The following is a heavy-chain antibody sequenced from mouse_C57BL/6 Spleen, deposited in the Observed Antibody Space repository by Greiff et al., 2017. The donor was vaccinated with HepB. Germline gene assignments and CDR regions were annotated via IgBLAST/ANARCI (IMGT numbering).Heavy chain of an antibody. D-gene: IGHD2-4*01. CDR3: AREGDDYEAY. CDR1: GFTFSSYA. V-gene: IGHV5-4*01. CDR2: ISDGGSYT. Sequence: EVHLVESGGGLVKPGGSLKLSCAASGFTFSSYAMSWVRQTPEKRLEWVATISDGGSYTYYPDNVKGRFTISRDNAKNNLYLQMSHLKSEDTAMYYCAREGDDYEAYWGQGTLVTVSA. J-gene: IGHJ3*01.